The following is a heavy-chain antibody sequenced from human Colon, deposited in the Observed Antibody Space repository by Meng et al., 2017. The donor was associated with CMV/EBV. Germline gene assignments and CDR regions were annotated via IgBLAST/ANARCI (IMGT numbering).Heavy chain of an antibody. CDR3: ARVRLAAAGSEPFSI. CDR2: MNPATGNT. D-gene: IGHD6-13*01. V-gene: IGHV1-8*02. J-gene: IGHJ6*02. CDR1: GYTFTSYY. Sequence: ASVMVSCKASGYTFTSYYMHWVRQAPGQGLEWMGWMNPATGNTGYAETLQGRVTMTRDNSIGTAYMGLSGLRSEDTAVYYCARVRLAAAGSEPFSIWGQGTTVTVSS.